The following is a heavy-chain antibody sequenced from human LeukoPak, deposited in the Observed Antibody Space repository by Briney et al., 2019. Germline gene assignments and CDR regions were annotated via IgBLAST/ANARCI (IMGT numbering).Heavy chain of an antibody. CDR3: AGACGGSCYLNDY. J-gene: IGHJ4*02. D-gene: IGHD2-15*01. CDR1: GFTFSSYG. V-gene: IGHV3-33*01. Sequence: PGGSLRLSCAASGFTFSSYGMHWVRQAPGKGLEWVAVIWYDGSNKYYADSVKGRFTISRDNSKNTLYLQMNSLRAEDTAVYYCAGACGGSCYLNDYWGQGTLVTVSS. CDR2: IWYDGSNK.